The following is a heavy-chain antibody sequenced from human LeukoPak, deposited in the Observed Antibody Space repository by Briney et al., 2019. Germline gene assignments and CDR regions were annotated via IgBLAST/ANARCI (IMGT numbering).Heavy chain of an antibody. D-gene: IGHD6-19*01. J-gene: IGHJ6*02. CDR3: ARIIAVAGGYYYYYGMDV. V-gene: IGHV1-8*01. Sequence: ASVKVSCKASGYSFSSYDINWVRQATGQGLEWMGWMNPNSGHTLYAQKFQARVTMTRNTSKSTAYLELSSLRSEDTAVYYCARIIAVAGGYYYYYGMDVWGQGSTVTVSS. CDR1: GYSFSSYD. CDR2: MNPNSGHT.